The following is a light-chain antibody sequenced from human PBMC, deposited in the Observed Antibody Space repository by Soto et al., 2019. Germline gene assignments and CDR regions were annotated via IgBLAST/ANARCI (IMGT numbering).Light chain of an antibody. CDR2: EGS. V-gene: IGLV2-23*01. CDR1: SSDVGSYNL. J-gene: IGLJ2*01. CDR3: CSYAASSTLV. Sequence: QSALTQPASVSGSPGQSITISCTGTSSDVGSYNLVSWYQQHPGKAPKLMIYEGSKRPSGVSNRFSGSKSGNTASLTISGLQAEDEADYYCCSYAASSTLVFGGWTKLTVL.